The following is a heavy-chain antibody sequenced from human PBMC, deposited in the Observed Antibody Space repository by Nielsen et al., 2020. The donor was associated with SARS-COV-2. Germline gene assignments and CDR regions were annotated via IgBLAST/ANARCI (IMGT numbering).Heavy chain of an antibody. CDR1: GFTFSSYG. CDR3: ARPPY. V-gene: IGHV3-7*01. CDR2: IKQDGSEK. J-gene: IGHJ4*02. Sequence: GGSLRLSCAASGFTFSSYGMHWVRQAPGKGLEWVANIKQDGSEKYYVDSVKGRFTISRDNAKNTLYLQMNSLRAEDTAVYYCARPPYWGQGTLVTVSS.